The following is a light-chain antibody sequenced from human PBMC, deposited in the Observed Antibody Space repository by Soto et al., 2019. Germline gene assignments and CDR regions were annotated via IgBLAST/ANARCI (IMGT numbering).Light chain of an antibody. V-gene: IGKV1-39*01. J-gene: IGKJ5*01. CDR3: QQSYKMPS. CDR2: ATS. Sequence: EIPLTQSPSSLAASVGDRLTLTCRASRNVSIYLNWYQHKPGKGPTLLIHATSNLQIGVPSRFSGSGSGTEFTLTISSLEPEDFGTDYCQQSYKMPSVGQGTRLEI. CDR1: RNVSIY.